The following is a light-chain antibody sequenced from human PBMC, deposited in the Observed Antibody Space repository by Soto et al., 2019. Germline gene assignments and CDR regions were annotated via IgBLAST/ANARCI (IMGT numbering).Light chain of an antibody. CDR3: SSYTSISTLDV. CDR1: SSDVGGYNY. J-gene: IGLJ1*01. V-gene: IGLV2-14*01. CDR2: EVS. Sequence: LTQPASVSGSPGQSITISCTGTSSDVGGYNYVSWYQQHPGKAPKLMIYEVSNRPSGVSNRFSGSKSGNTASLTISGLQAEDEADYYCSSYTSISTLDVFGTGTKVTVL.